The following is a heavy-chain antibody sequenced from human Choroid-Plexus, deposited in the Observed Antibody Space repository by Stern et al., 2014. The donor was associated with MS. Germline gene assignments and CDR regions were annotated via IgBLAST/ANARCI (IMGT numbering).Heavy chain of an antibody. CDR3: AKDRQWSTYFFDY. J-gene: IGHJ4*02. Sequence: VQLVESGGGVAQPGRPLILSCAASGFTFSNFGMHWVRQAPGKGLEWLALISYDGSVKYYADSVKGSFTIFRDNSKNTLYMHMNSLRAEDTAVYYCAKDRQWSTYFFDYWGQGSLVTVSS. CDR1: GFTFSNFG. D-gene: IGHD2-15*01. V-gene: IGHV3-30*18. CDR2: ISYDGSVK.